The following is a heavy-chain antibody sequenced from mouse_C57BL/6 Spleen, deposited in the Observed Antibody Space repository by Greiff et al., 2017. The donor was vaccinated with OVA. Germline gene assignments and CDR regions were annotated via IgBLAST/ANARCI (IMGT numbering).Heavy chain of an antibody. CDR1: GFSLTSYG. CDR2: IWSGGST. D-gene: IGHD3-2*02. J-gene: IGHJ4*01. CDR3: ARRGGSSGYGYYAMYY. Sequence: QVQLQQSGPGLVQPSQSLSITCTVSGFSLTSYGVHWVRQSPGKGLEWLGVIWSGGSTDYNAAFISRLSISKDNSKSQVFFKMNSLQADDTAIYYCARRGGSSGYGYYAMYYWGQGTSVTVSS. V-gene: IGHV2-2*01.